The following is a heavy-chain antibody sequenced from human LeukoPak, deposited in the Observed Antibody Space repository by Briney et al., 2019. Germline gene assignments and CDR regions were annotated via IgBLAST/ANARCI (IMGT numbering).Heavy chain of an antibody. CDR3: AKDGRYSSSWYYFDY. V-gene: IGHV3-21*04. D-gene: IGHD6-13*01. Sequence: GGSLRLSCAASGFTFSSYSMNWVRQAPGKGLEWVSSISSSSTYIYYADSVKGRFTISRDNAKNTLYLQMNSLRAEDTAVYYCAKDGRYSSSWYYFDYWGQGALVTVSS. CDR2: ISSSSTYI. J-gene: IGHJ4*02. CDR1: GFTFSSYS.